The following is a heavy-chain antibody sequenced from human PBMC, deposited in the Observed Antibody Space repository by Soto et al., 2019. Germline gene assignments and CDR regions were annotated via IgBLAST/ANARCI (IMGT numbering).Heavy chain of an antibody. V-gene: IGHV4-38-2*01. J-gene: IGHJ3*01. D-gene: IGHD2-15*01. Sequence: SETLSLTCAVSGFSVSSGNYWGWIRKHPGKGLEWIGSVYHGGNTYYNPSLRSRVSISIDLSRNQFSLKLTSVTAADTAAYYCERARWYDAFNVWGQGTVVTVSS. CDR3: ERARWYDAFNV. CDR2: VYHGGNT. CDR1: GFSVSSGNY.